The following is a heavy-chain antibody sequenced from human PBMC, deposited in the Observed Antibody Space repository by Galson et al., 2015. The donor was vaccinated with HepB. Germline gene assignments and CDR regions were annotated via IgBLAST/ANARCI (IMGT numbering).Heavy chain of an antibody. CDR2: ISAYNGDT. J-gene: IGHJ4*02. CDR1: GYTSTNYG. CDR3: ASDIVPAFCSGITCDIVFDY. D-gene: IGHD3-3*01. Sequence: SVKVSCKASGYTSTNYGISWVRQAPGQGLEWMGWISAYNGDTNYVQSFQGRVTMTTDTSTSTAYMELGSLTSDDTAIYYCASDIVPAFCSGITCDIVFDYWGQGTPVTVSP. V-gene: IGHV1-18*01.